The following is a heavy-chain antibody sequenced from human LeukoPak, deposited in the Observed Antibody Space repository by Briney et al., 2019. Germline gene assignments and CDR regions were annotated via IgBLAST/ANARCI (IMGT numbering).Heavy chain of an antibody. V-gene: IGHV1-69*05. CDR3: AGSSGWSPGDY. D-gene: IGHD6-19*01. CDR1: GGTFISYA. Sequence: GASVKVSCKASGGTFISYAISWVRQAPGQGLEWMGRIIPIFGTANYAQKFQGRVTITTDESTSTAYMELSSLRSEDTAVYYCAGSSGWSPGDYWGQGTLVTVSS. J-gene: IGHJ4*02. CDR2: IIPIFGTA.